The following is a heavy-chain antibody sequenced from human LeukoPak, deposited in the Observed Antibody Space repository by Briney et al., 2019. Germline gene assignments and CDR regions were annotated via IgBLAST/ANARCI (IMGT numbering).Heavy chain of an antibody. CDR2: IYHSGST. V-gene: IGHV4-38-2*01. D-gene: IGHD1-26*01. Sequence: PSETLSLTCAVSGYSISSGYYWGWIRQPPGKGLEWIGSIYHSGSTYYNPSLKSRVTISVDTSKNQFSLKLSSVTAADTAVYYCAREWELLPSSFDYWGQGTLVTVSS. J-gene: IGHJ4*02. CDR1: GYSISSGYY. CDR3: AREWELLPSSFDY.